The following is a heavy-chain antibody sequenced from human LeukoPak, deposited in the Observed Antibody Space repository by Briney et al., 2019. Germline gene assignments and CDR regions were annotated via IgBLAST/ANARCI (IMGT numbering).Heavy chain of an antibody. Sequence: PSETLSLTCAVSGYFISSGYYWGWIRQPPGKGLEWIGSIYHSGSTYYNPSLKSRVTISVDTSKNQFSLKLSSATAADTAVYYCARSSIAARGTPDYWGQGTLVTVSS. CDR2: IYHSGST. D-gene: IGHD6-6*01. CDR1: GYFISSGYY. J-gene: IGHJ4*02. CDR3: ARSSIAARGTPDY. V-gene: IGHV4-38-2*01.